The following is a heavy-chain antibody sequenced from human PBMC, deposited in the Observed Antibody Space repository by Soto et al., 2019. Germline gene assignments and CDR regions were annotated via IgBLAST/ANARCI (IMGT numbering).Heavy chain of an antibody. Sequence: GGSLRLSCAASGFTFSSYSMNWVRQAPGKGLEWVSYISSSSSTIYYADSVKGRFTISRDNAKNSLYLQMNSLRDEDTAVYYCARDRFLEWLPPYYYYYGMDVWGQGTTVTVSS. V-gene: IGHV3-48*02. J-gene: IGHJ6*02. CDR1: GFTFSSYS. D-gene: IGHD3-3*01. CDR3: ARDRFLEWLPPYYYYYGMDV. CDR2: ISSSSSTI.